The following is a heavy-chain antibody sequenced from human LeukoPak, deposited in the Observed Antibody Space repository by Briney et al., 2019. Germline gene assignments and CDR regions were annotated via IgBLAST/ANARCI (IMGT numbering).Heavy chain of an antibody. J-gene: IGHJ4*02. CDR3: ARYSSSPKIFDY. D-gene: IGHD6-6*01. CDR1: GDSVSSNSVA. CDR2: TYYRSKWYS. V-gene: IGHV6-1*01. Sequence: SQNLSLTCALSGDSVSSNSVAWNWIRQSPSRGLEWLGRTYYRSKWYSDYAVSVKSRITISPDTSKNQFSLQLNSVTPEDTAVYFCARYSSSPKIFDYWGQGTLVTVSS.